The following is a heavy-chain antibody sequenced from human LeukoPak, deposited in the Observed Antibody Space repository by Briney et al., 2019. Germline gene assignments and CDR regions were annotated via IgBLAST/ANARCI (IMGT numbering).Heavy chain of an antibody. J-gene: IGHJ4*02. Sequence: PSETLSLTCTVSGGSISSSSYYWGWIRQPPGKGLEWIGRIYYSGSTYYNPSLKSRVTISVDTSKNQFSLKLSSVTAADTAVYYCARGEGREWSPSDYWGQGTLVTVSS. V-gene: IGHV4-39*07. CDR1: GGSISSSSYY. CDR3: ARGEGREWSPSDY. D-gene: IGHD2-8*01. CDR2: IYYSGST.